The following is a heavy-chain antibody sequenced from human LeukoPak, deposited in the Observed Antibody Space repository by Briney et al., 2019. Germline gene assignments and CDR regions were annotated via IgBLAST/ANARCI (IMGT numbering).Heavy chain of an antibody. Sequence: PGGSLRLSCAASGFVLSDYGMHWVPQAPGKGLEWVAFVRNDGSNEYYVGSVKGRFTISRDKSKNTLYLQMNSLRAEDTAVYSCAKESDSGYHSEGPKNWGLGTLVTVSS. J-gene: IGHJ4*02. CDR1: GFVLSDYG. CDR2: VRNDGSNE. D-gene: IGHD5-12*01. CDR3: AKESDSGYHSEGPKN. V-gene: IGHV3-30*02.